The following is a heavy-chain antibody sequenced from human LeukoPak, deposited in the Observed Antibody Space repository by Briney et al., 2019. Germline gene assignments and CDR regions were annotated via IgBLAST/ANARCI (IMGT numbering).Heavy chain of an antibody. CDR3: ARRSVTYPDY. J-gene: IGHJ4*02. V-gene: IGHV1-18*01. D-gene: IGHD2-21*02. Sequence: GASVNVSCNASGYTFTSYSITWVRQAPGQGLEWMGWISAYNGNTNYAQKLQGRVTMTTDTSTSTAYMELRSLRSDDTAVYYCARRSVTYPDYWGQGTLVTVSS. CDR2: ISAYNGNT. CDR1: GYTFTSYS.